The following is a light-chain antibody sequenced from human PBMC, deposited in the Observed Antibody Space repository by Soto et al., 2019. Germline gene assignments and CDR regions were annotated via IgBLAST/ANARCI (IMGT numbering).Light chain of an antibody. CDR2: AAS. Sequence: IRMTQSPSSFSASTGDRVTITCRASQGISSYLAWYQQKPGKAPKLLIYAASTLQSGVPSRFSGSGSGTDFTLTISCLQSEDFATYYCQQYSSYPGFGGGTKVDIK. V-gene: IGKV1-8*01. J-gene: IGKJ4*02. CDR3: QQYSSYPG. CDR1: QGISSY.